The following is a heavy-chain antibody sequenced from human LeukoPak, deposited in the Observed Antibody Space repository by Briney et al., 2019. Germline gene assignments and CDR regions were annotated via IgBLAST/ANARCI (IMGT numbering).Heavy chain of an antibody. V-gene: IGHV1-8*03. D-gene: IGHD2-2*01. CDR2: MNPNSGNT. Sequence: ASVKVSCKASGYTFTSYDINWVRQATGQGLEWMGWMNPNSGNTGYAQKFQGRVTITRNTSISTAYMELSSLRSEDTAVYYCARVGYQLLYDAFDIWGQGTMITVSS. J-gene: IGHJ3*02. CDR3: ARVGYQLLYDAFDI. CDR1: GYTFTSYD.